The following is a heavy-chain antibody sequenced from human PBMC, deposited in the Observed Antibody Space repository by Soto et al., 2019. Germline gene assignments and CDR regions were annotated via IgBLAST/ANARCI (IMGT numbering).Heavy chain of an antibody. J-gene: IGHJ4*02. D-gene: IGHD3-10*01. Sequence: EVQLLESGGGLVQPGGSLRLSCAAFGFTFTSYSMNWVRQAPGKGLEWVSTISGGDTTFYADSVKGRFTISRDESKNTLYLEMNSLRVDDTAVYFCAKRDSGSGTSPPLIGSWGQGTLVTVSS. V-gene: IGHV3-23*01. CDR1: GFTFTSYS. CDR3: AKRDSGSGTSPPLIGS. CDR2: ISGGDTT.